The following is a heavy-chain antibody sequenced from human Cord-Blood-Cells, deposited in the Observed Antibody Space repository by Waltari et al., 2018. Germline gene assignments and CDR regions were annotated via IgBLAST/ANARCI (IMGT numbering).Heavy chain of an antibody. Sequence: VQLQESGHGLVKPSQTLSLTCPVTGGSISSGEYYWSWIRQPPGKGLEGIGYIDDSGSTYYNPSLKSRVTISVDTSKNQFSLKLSSVTAADTAVYYCARANIVVVPAAMYYFDYWGQGTLVTVSS. J-gene: IGHJ4*02. CDR3: ARANIVVVPAAMYYFDY. CDR2: IDDSGST. D-gene: IGHD2-2*01. V-gene: IGHV4-30-4*01. CDR1: GGSISSGEYY.